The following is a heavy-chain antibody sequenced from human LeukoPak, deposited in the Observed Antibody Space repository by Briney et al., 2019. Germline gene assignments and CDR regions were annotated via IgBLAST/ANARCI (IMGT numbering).Heavy chain of an antibody. D-gene: IGHD3-10*01. Sequence: GGSLRLSCAASGFTFSSYAMGWVRQAPGKGLEWVSAISGSGGSTYYADSVKGRFTISRDNSKNTLYLQMNSLRAEDTAVYYCAKEGSYYGFPLNYFDYWGQGTLVTVSS. V-gene: IGHV3-23*01. J-gene: IGHJ4*02. CDR2: ISGSGGST. CDR3: AKEGSYYGFPLNYFDY. CDR1: GFTFSSYA.